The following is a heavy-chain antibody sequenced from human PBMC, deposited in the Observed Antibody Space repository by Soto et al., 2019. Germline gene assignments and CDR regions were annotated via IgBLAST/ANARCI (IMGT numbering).Heavy chain of an antibody. D-gene: IGHD6-6*01. V-gene: IGHV4-59*01. CDR2: IYDSGST. CDR1: GGYIRNYY. CDR3: AAPPRY. Sequence: SETLSHTSTVSGGYIRNYYWSWIRQPPGKGLEWIGYIYDSGSTNYNPSLKSRVTISVDTSKNQFSLKLTSVTAADTAVYYCAAPPRYWGQGTLVTVSS. J-gene: IGHJ4*02.